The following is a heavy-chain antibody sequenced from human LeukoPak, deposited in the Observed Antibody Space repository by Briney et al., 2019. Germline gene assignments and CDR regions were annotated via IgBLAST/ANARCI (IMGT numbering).Heavy chain of an antibody. CDR3: AKDQGGYSAYGHLDY. V-gene: IGHV3-23*01. D-gene: IGHD5-12*01. Sequence: GGSLRLSCAASGFTFSSYAMSWVRQAPGKGLEWVSGIGATGVSTFYGDSVKGRFTMSRDNSKNTLYLRMDSLRAEDAAVYYCAKDQGGYSAYGHLDYWGQGTLVTVSS. CDR1: GFTFSSYA. J-gene: IGHJ4*02. CDR2: IGATGVST.